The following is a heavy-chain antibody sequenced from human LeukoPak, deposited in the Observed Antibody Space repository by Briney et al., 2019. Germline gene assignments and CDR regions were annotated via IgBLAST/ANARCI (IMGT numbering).Heavy chain of an antibody. J-gene: IGHJ1*01. CDR2: ISYDGRNT. V-gene: IGHV3-30*13. CDR3: ARGLARLLDDAEYFQH. CDR1: GFTFSGYS. D-gene: IGHD3-10*01. Sequence: PGGSLRLSCVASGFTFSGYSMNWVRQAPGKGLEWMAYISYDGRNTYNADSVKGRFTISRDNSKNRLYLQMNSLRVEDTAVYYCARGLARLLDDAEYFQHWGQGTLVTVSS.